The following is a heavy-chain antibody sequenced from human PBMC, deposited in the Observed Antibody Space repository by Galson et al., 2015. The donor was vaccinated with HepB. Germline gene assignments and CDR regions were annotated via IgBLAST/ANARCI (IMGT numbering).Heavy chain of an antibody. CDR1: GYTFASYD. Sequence: SVKVSCKASGYTFASYDINWVRQATGQGLEWMGWMNPNSGNTGYAQKFQGRVTMTRNTSISTAYMELSSLRSEDTAVYYCAVQYYYDSSGPARLDYWGQGTLVTVSS. D-gene: IGHD3-22*01. V-gene: IGHV1-8*01. J-gene: IGHJ4*02. CDR2: MNPNSGNT. CDR3: AVQYYYDSSGPARLDY.